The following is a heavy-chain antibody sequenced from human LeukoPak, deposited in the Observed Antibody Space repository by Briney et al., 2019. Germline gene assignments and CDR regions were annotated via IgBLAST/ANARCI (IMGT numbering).Heavy chain of an antibody. J-gene: IGHJ6*02. Sequence: SETLSLTCSVSGGSISSYYWGWIRQPPGRGLDYIGFIHFSGSTNYNPSLEGRVTISADTSTNQFSLKLRSVTAADTAVYYCARVKRVAVAEYYYYYGLDVWGQGTTVTVSS. V-gene: IGHV4-59*01. CDR1: GGSISSYY. D-gene: IGHD6-19*01. CDR2: IHFSGST. CDR3: ARVKRVAVAEYYYYYGLDV.